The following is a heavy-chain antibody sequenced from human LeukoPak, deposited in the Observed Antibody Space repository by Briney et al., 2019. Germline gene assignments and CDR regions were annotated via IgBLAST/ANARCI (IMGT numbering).Heavy chain of an antibody. J-gene: IGHJ4*02. CDR3: AKVYCSSTSCFYDY. CDR2: ISGSGGST. CDR1: GFTFSSCA. V-gene: IGHV3-23*01. Sequence: GGSLRLSCAASGFTFSSCAMNWVRQAPGKGLEWVSAISGSGGSTYYADSVKGRFPISRDNSKNTLYLQMNSLRAEDTAVYYCAKVYCSSTSCFYDYWGQGTLVTVSS. D-gene: IGHD2-2*01.